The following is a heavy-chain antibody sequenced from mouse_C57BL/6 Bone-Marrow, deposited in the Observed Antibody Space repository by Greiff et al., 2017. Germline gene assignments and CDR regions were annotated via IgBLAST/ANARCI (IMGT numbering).Heavy chain of an antibody. D-gene: IGHD2-5*01. V-gene: IGHV1-82*01. Sequence: QVHVKQSGPELVKPGASVKISCKASGYAFSSSWLNWVKQRPGKGLEWIGRIYPGDGDTNYNGKFKGKATLTADKSSSTAYMQLSSLTSEDSAVYFCARDYSNYVRFAYWGQGTLVTVSA. CDR2: IYPGDGDT. J-gene: IGHJ3*01. CDR3: ARDYSNYVRFAY. CDR1: GYAFSSSW.